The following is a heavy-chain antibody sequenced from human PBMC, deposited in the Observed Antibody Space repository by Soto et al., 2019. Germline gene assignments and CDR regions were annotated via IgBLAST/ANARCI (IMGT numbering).Heavy chain of an antibody. D-gene: IGHD6-6*01. CDR2: IIPIFGTA. Sequence: SVKLSCKASGGTFSSYAISWVRQAPGQGLEWMGGIIPIFGTANYAQKFQGRVTITADKSTSTAYMELSSLRSEDTAVYYCARESGYQLDYYYGMDVWGQGTTVTVSS. J-gene: IGHJ6*02. CDR3: ARESGYQLDYYYGMDV. CDR1: GGTFSSYA. V-gene: IGHV1-69*06.